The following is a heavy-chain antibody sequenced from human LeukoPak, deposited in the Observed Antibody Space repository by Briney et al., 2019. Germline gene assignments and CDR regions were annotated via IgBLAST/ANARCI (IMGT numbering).Heavy chain of an antibody. CDR2: INHSGSA. D-gene: IGHD4-11*01. J-gene: IGHJ4*02. Sequence: KPSETLSLTCAVSGGSFSGYYWTWIRQPPGKGLEWIGEINHSGSANYNPSLMSRVTISLDTSKNHFSLNLSSVTAADTAVYYCARGQSTVTTHWGQGTLVTVSS. CDR3: ARGQSTVTTH. CDR1: GGSFSGYY. V-gene: IGHV4-34*01.